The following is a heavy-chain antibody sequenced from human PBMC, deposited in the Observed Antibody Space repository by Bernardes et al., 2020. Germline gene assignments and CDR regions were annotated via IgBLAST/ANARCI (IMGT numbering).Heavy chain of an antibody. CDR1: GYTFTSYD. J-gene: IGHJ6*02. V-gene: IGHV1-8*01. D-gene: IGHD1-26*01. CDR3: ARGSRVVGATFTHYYYGMDV. Sequence: ASVKVSCKASGYTFTSYDINWVRQATGQGLEWMGWMNPNGGNTGYAQKFQGRVTMTRNTSISTAYMELSSLRSEDTAVYYCARGSRVVGATFTHYYYGMDVWGQGTTVTVSS. CDR2: MNPNGGNT.